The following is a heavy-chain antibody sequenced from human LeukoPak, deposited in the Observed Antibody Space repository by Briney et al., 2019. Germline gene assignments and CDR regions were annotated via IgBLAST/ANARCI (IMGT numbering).Heavy chain of an antibody. D-gene: IGHD5-12*01. CDR1: GGSISSSSYY. CDR2: IYYSGST. CDR3: ARVVATFLGAFDI. Sequence: SETLSLTCTVSGGSISSSSYYWGWIRQPPGKGLEWIGSIYYSGSTNYNPSLKSRVTLSVDTSKNQFSLKLSSVTAADTAVYYCARVVATFLGAFDIWGQGTMVTVSS. J-gene: IGHJ3*02. V-gene: IGHV4-39*07.